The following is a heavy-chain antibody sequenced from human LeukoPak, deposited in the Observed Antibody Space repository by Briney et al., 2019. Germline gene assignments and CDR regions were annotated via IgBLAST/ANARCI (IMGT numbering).Heavy chain of an antibody. Sequence: PSETLSLTCTVSGGSISSSSYYWGWIRQPPGKGLEWIGSIYYSGNTYYNPSLKSRLTISVDTSKNQFSLNLSSVTAADTAVFYCARHRGVADYDFWSGYSYWYFDLWGRGTLVTASS. D-gene: IGHD3-3*01. J-gene: IGHJ2*01. CDR3: ARHRGVADYDFWSGYSYWYFDL. CDR1: GGSISSSSYY. V-gene: IGHV4-39*01. CDR2: IYYSGNT.